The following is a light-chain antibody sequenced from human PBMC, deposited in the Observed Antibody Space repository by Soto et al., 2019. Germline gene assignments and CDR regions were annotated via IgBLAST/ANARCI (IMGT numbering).Light chain of an antibody. J-gene: IGKJ2*01. V-gene: IGKV1-39*01. CDR3: QQRHTTPYT. CDR2: AAA. CDR1: QSINNY. Sequence: DIQMTQSPSSLSASVGDTVTITCRASQSINNYLSWYQQRPGRAPKLLMYAAAILESGVPPRFSGSRSGTDFSLTISSLQPEDFATYFCQQRHTTPYTFGQGTRLEIK.